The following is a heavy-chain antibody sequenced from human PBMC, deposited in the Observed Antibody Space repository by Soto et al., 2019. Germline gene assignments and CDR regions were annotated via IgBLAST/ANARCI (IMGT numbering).Heavy chain of an antibody. J-gene: IGHJ4*02. CDR2: ISAYNGNT. CDR3: ARDSPYYDFWSGYYNGADY. CDR1: GYTFTSYG. V-gene: IGHV1-18*01. Sequence: ASVKVSCKASGYTFTSYGISWVRQAPGQGLEWMGWISAYNGNTNYAQKLQGRVTMTTDTSTSTAYMELRSLRSDDTAVYYCARDSPYYDFWSGYYNGADYSGQGTLVTVSS. D-gene: IGHD3-3*01.